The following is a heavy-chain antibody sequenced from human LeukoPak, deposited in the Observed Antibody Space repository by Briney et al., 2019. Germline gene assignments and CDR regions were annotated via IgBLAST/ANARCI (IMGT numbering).Heavy chain of an antibody. Sequence: GGSLRLSCAASGFTFSGCEMNWVRQAPGKGLEWVSYISSSGRTIYYADSVQGRFTISRDNSKNTLFLQMNSLRAEDTAVYYCAKDREGLSSGYDLEYFDYWGQGTLVTVSS. CDR3: AKDREGLSSGYDLEYFDY. CDR2: ISSSGRTI. J-gene: IGHJ4*02. V-gene: IGHV3-48*03. CDR1: GFTFSGCE. D-gene: IGHD5-12*01.